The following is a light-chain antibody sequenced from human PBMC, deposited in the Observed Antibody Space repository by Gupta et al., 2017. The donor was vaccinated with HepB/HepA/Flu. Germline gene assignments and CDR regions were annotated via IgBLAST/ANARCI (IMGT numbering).Light chain of an antibody. V-gene: IGLV1-44*01. CDR1: SSNIRINT. CDR2: SDN. Sequence: QSVLTQPPSASGTPGQRVTISCSGSSSNIRINTVNWYQQLPGTAPKLLIYSDNQRPSGVPDRFSGSKSGTSASLAFSGLQAEDEADYYCEAWDDSLYSPVFGGGTKLTVL. CDR3: EAWDDSLYSPV. J-gene: IGLJ3*02.